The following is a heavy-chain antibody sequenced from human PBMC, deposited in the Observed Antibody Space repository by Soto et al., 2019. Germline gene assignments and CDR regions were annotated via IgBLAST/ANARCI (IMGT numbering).Heavy chain of an antibody. CDR1: GFTFSSYW. J-gene: IGHJ3*02. D-gene: IGHD6-13*01. V-gene: IGHV3-7*01. CDR2: IKQDGSEK. CDR3: ARGIAAAVDAFDI. Sequence: GGSLRLSCAASGFTFSSYWMSWVRQAPGKGLEWVANIKQDGSEKYYVDSVKGRFTISRDNAKNSLYLQMNSLRAEDTAVYYCARGIAAAVDAFDIWGQGTMVTVSS.